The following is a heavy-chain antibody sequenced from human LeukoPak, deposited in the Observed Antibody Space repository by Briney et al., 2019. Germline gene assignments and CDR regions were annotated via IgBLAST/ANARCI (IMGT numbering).Heavy chain of an antibody. J-gene: IGHJ4*02. D-gene: IGHD1-26*01. CDR1: GFTFSTYS. V-gene: IGHV3-30*18. Sequence: GGSLRLSCVASGFTFSTYSMNWVRQAPGKGLEWVAAISYDGSTKYYADSVKGRFTSSRDNSKNTLYLQMNSLRPEDTAVYYCAKDSSVWVVGAISFFDYWGQGTLVTVSS. CDR2: ISYDGSTK. CDR3: AKDSSVWVVGAISFFDY.